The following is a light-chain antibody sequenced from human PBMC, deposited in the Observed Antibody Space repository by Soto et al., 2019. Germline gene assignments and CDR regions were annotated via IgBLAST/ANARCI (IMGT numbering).Light chain of an antibody. CDR2: DVL. Sequence: SALTQPRSVSGSHGQSVTISCTGTSSDVGGYGYVSWYQQQPGKAPKLMIFDVLKRPSGVPDRFSGSKSGNTASLSISGLQAEDEADYYCCSYAGSYTGVFGGGTKVTVL. J-gene: IGLJ3*02. V-gene: IGLV2-11*01. CDR3: CSYAGSYTGV. CDR1: SSDVGGYGY.